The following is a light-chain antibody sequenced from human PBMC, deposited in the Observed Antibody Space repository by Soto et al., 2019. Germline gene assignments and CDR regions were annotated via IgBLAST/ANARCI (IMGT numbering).Light chain of an antibody. CDR3: QQCDTSPWT. J-gene: IGKJ1*01. CDR1: QSVSSSF. V-gene: IGKV3-20*01. CDR2: GAS. Sequence: EIVLTQSPGTLSLSPGERATLSCRASQSVSSSFLAWYQQKPGQAPRLLIYGASSRATAIPDRFSGSGSGTDFTLTISRLEPEDFAVYYCQQCDTSPWTFGQGTKVEIK.